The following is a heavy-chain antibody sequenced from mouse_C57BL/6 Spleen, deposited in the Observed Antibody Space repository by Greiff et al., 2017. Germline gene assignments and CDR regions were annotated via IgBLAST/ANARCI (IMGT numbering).Heavy chain of an antibody. CDR2: IDSSDSFT. J-gene: IGHJ3*01. CDR1: GYTFTSYW. Sequence: QVQLQQPGAELVMPGASVKLSCKASGYTFTSYWMHWVKQRPGQGLEWIGEIDSSDSFTNYNQKFKGKSTLTVDKSSSTAYMQLSSLTSEDSAVYYGARSHLYSNYEGFAYWGQGTLVTVSA. D-gene: IGHD2-5*01. V-gene: IGHV1-69*01. CDR3: ARSHLYSNYEGFAY.